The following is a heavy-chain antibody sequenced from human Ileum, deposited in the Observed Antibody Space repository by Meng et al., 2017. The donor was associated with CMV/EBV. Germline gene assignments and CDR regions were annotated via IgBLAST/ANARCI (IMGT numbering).Heavy chain of an antibody. CDR1: GFTFSNAW. CDR2: IKSKTDGGTT. Sequence: GGSLRLSCAASGFTFSNAWMSWVRQAPGKGLEWVGRIKSKTDGGTTDYAAPVKGRFTISRDDSKNTLYLQMNSLKTEDTAVYYCTTAGGWYYDSSGYYLPYFDYWGQGTLVTVSS. J-gene: IGHJ4*02. V-gene: IGHV3-15*01. D-gene: IGHD3-22*01. CDR3: TTAGGWYYDSSGYYLPYFDY.